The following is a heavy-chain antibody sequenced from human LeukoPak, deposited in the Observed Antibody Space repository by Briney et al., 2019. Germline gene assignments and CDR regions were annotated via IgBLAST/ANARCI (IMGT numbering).Heavy chain of an antibody. CDR3: VRLLTRLSMLRGAKTHNWFDP. CDR1: GVSFSGYY. V-gene: IGHV4-34*01. Sequence: SETLSLTCAVYGVSFSGYYWSWIRQPPGKGLEWIGEINHSGSSNYNPSLKSRLTMSVDMSKNQFSLNLTSVTAADTAVYYCVRLLTRLSMLRGAKTHNWFDPWGQGTLVTVSS. D-gene: IGHD3-10*01. CDR2: INHSGSS. J-gene: IGHJ5*02.